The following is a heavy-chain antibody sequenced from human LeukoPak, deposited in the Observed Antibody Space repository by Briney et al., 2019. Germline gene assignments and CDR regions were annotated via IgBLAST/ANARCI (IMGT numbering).Heavy chain of an antibody. J-gene: IGHJ4*02. CDR2: INPNSGGT. CDR3: AREVTMIVVARDY. V-gene: IGHV1-2*02. D-gene: IGHD3-22*01. CDR1: GYTFTGYY. Sequence: ASVKVSCKASGYTFTGYYMHWVRQAPGQGLEWMGWINPNSGGTNYAQKFQGRVTMTRDTSISTAYMGLSRLRSDDTAVYYCAREVTMIVVARDYWGQGTLVTVSS.